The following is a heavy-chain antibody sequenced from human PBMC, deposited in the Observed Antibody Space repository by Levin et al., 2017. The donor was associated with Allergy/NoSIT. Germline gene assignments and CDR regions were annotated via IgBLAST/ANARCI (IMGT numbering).Heavy chain of an antibody. CDR2: IYPGDSDT. V-gene: IGHV5-51*01. J-gene: IGHJ3*02. CDR3: ARPDYYDSSGLDGAFDI. Sequence: KVSCKGSGYSFTSYWIGWVRQMPGKGLEWMGIIYPGDSDTRYSPSFQGQVTISADKSISTAYLQWSSLKASDTAMYYCARPDYYDSSGLDGAFDIWGQGTMVTVSS. CDR1: GYSFTSYW. D-gene: IGHD3-22*01.